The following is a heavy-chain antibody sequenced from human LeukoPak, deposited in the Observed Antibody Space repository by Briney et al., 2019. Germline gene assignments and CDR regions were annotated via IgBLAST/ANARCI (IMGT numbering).Heavy chain of an antibody. J-gene: IGHJ4*02. CDR2: INPRDGGT. V-gene: IGHV1-2*02. D-gene: IGHD2-15*01. CDR1: GYTSYY. CDR3: AREGNGLLSKDLDY. Sequence: ASVKVSCKASGYTSYYMHWVRQAPGQGLEWVGYINPRDGGTSSPPNFRGRVTMTTDASSSTVYMELSRLTSDDTAIYYCAREGNGLLSKDLDYWGQGTLVTVSS.